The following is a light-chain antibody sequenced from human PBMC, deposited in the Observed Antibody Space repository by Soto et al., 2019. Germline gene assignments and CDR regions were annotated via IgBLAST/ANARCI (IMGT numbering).Light chain of an antibody. Sequence: ELVMTQSPATLSVSPGERATLSCRASRSVSSNLAWYQQKPGQAPRLLIYDASTRATGIPARFSGSGSGTEFTLTISSLQSGDFALYYGQEYNNSPRTFGPRTKVEI. V-gene: IGKV3-15*01. CDR3: QEYNNSPRT. CDR1: RSVSSN. CDR2: DAS. J-gene: IGKJ1*01.